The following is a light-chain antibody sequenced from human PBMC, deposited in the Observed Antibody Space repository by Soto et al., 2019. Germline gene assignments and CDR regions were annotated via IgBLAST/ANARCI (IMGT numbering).Light chain of an antibody. CDR1: SSDVGGYNY. Sequence: QSALTQPRSVSGSPGQSVTISCTGTSSDVGGYNYVSWYQHHPGKAPKLMIYDVTKRPSGVRDRFSASKSGNTASLTISGLQAEDEADYYSFSYAGSHTYVFGTGTKVTVL. J-gene: IGLJ1*01. V-gene: IGLV2-11*01. CDR2: DVT. CDR3: FSYAGSHTYV.